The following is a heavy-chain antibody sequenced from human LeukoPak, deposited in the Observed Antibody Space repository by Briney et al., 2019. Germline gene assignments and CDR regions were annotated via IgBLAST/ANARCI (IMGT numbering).Heavy chain of an antibody. CDR2: IYSGGST. CDR3: ARGYSGSYYGLDY. D-gene: IGHD1-26*01. J-gene: IGHJ4*02. Sequence: PGGSLRLSCAASGFTVSSNYMSWVRQAPGKGLEWVSVIYSGGSTYYADSVKGRFTISRDNSKNTLYLQMNSLRAEDTAVYYCARGYSGSYYGLDYWGQGTLVTVSS. V-gene: IGHV3-66*01. CDR1: GFTVSSNY.